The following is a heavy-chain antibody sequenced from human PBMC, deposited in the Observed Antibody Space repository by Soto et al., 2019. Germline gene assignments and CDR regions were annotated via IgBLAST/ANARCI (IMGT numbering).Heavy chain of an antibody. Sequence: SETLSLTCTVSGGSISGYYWSWIRQPPGKGLEWIGYIYYSGSTNYNPSLKSRVTISVDTSKNQFSLRLSSVTAADTAVYYCAREPYCSGGTCLGYWGQGTLVTVS. CDR1: GGSISGYY. D-gene: IGHD2-15*01. V-gene: IGHV4-59*01. CDR3: AREPYCSGGTCLGY. CDR2: IYYSGST. J-gene: IGHJ4*02.